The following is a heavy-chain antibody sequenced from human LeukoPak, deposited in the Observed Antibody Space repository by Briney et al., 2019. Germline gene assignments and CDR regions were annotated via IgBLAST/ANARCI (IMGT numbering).Heavy chain of an antibody. J-gene: IGHJ4*02. CDR1: GFTFSSYA. V-gene: IGHV3-30-3*01. CDR3: ARRGTSWDFDY. Sequence: GGSLRLSCAASGFTFSSYAMHWVRQAPGKGLEWVAVISYDGSNKYYADSVKGRFTISRDNSKNTLHLQMNSLRAEDTAVYFCARRGTSWDFDYWGQGTLVTVSS. D-gene: IGHD2-2*01. CDR2: ISYDGSNK.